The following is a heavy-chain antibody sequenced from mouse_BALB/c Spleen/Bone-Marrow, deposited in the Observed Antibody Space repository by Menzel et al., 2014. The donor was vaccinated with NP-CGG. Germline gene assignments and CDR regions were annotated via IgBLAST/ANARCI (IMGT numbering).Heavy chain of an antibody. CDR2: ISSGGSYT. D-gene: IGHD2-14*01. V-gene: IGHV5-9-3*01. CDR3: ARQREVRPYYYAMDY. CDR1: GFTFSSYA. Sequence: EVKLQESGGGLVKPGGSLKLSCAASGFTFSSYAMSWVRQTPEKRLEWVATISSGGSYTYYPDSAKGRFTISRDNAKNTLYLQMSSLRSEDTAMYYCARQREVRPYYYAMDYWGQGTSVTVSS. J-gene: IGHJ4*01.